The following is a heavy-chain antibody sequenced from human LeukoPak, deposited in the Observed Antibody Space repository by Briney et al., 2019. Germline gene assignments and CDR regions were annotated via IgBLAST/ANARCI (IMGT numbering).Heavy chain of an antibody. J-gene: IGHJ3*02. D-gene: IGHD4-23*01. CDR3: ARRGMVVTQGAFDI. V-gene: IGHV4-59*08. Sequence: SETLSLTCTVSGGPISSYYWSWIRQPPGKGLEWIGYIYYSGGTNYNPSLKSRVTISLDTSKTQFSLNLSSVTAADTAVYYCARRGMVVTQGAFDIWGQGTMVTVSS. CDR1: GGPISSYY. CDR2: IYYSGGT.